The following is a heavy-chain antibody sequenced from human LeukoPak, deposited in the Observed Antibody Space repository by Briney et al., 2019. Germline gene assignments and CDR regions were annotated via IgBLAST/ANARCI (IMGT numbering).Heavy chain of an antibody. V-gene: IGHV4-34*01. J-gene: IGHJ4*02. CDR1: GGSFSGYY. CDR2: INHSGST. CDR3: AMVGYCSSTSCHADY. D-gene: IGHD2-2*01. Sequence: SETLSLTCAVYGGSFSGYYWSWIRQPPGKGLEWIGEINHSGSTNYNPSLKSRVTISVDTSKNQFSLKLSSVTAADTAVYYCAMVGYCSSTSCHADYWGQGTLVTVSS.